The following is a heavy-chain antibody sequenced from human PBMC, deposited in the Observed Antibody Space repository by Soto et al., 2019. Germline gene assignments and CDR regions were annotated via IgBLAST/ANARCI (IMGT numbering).Heavy chain of an antibody. J-gene: IGHJ4*02. CDR2: ISGSGGST. V-gene: IGHV3-23*01. Sequence: EVQLLESGGGLVQPGGSLRLSCAASGFTFSSYAMSWVRQAPGKGLEWVSAISGSGGSTYYADSVKGRFTISRDNSKITLYLQMNSLRAEDTAVYYCAKDPFKPGYGSGRNYWGQGTLVTVSS. CDR1: GFTFSSYA. CDR3: AKDPFKPGYGSGRNY. D-gene: IGHD3-10*01.